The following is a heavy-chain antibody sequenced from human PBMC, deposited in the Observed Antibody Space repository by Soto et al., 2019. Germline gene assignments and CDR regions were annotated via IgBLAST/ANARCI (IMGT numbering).Heavy chain of an antibody. CDR2: IYYSGNT. Sequence: PSETLSLTCTVSGGSISRSTYYWGWIRQPPGKGPEWIGNIYYSGNTYYNPSLQSRVTISVDTSKNQFSLKLTSATAADTAVYYCARIPDYYDSSGYWAPYFDSWGQGNLVTVS. D-gene: IGHD3-22*01. V-gene: IGHV4-39*01. CDR3: ARIPDYYDSSGYWAPYFDS. J-gene: IGHJ4*02. CDR1: GGSISRSTYY.